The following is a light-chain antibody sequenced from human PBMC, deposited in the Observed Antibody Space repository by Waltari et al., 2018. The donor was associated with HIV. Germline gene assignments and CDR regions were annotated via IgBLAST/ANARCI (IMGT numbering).Light chain of an antibody. CDR3: GTWDSSLSVGL. CDR1: RSHIGTYY. J-gene: IGLJ3*02. Sequence: QFVLTPAPSVSAAPGQNVTIYCSGTRSHIGTYYASWYQHFPGTAPKLLIYDINKRPSGIPDRFSGSKSGTSATLAIAGLQTGDEADYYCGTWDSSLSVGLFGGGTKVTVL. V-gene: IGLV1-51*01. CDR2: DIN.